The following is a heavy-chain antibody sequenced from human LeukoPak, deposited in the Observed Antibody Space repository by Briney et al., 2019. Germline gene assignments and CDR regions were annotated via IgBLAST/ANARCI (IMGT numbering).Heavy chain of an antibody. J-gene: IGHJ3*02. V-gene: IGHV4-59*08. Sequence: KPSETLSLTCTVSGVSISSYYWSGIRQPPGKGLEWIGYIYYSGSTNYNPSLKSRVAISVDTSKNQFSLKLSSVTAAGTAVYYCARHWTEDSSGYYPFDIWGQGTMVTVSS. CDR3: ARHWTEDSSGYYPFDI. CDR1: GVSISSYY. D-gene: IGHD3-22*01. CDR2: IYYSGST.